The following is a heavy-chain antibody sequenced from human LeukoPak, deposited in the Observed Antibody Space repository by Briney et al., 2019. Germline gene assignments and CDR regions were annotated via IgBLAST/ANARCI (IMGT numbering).Heavy chain of an antibody. D-gene: IGHD4-17*01. CDR1: GYTFTSYY. V-gene: IGHV1-46*01. Sequence: ASVKVSCKASGYTFTSYYMHWVRQAPGQGLEWMGIIIPSGGSTTYAQKFQGRVTMTRGTSTSTVYMELSSLRSEDTAIYYCVRGGDLWYFDLWGRGTLVTVSS. CDR2: IIPSGGST. CDR3: VRGGDLWYFDL. J-gene: IGHJ2*01.